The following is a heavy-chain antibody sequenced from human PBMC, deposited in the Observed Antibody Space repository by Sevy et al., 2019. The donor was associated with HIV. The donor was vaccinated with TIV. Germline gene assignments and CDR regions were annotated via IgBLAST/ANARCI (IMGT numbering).Heavy chain of an antibody. Sequence: SVKVSCKASGGTFSSYAISWVRQAPGQGLEWMGRIIPILGIANYAQKFQGRVTITADKSTSTAYMELSSLRSEDTAVYYCAVTLTIFGVAPFDPWGQGTLVTVSS. CDR3: AVTLTIFGVAPFDP. CDR1: GGTFSSYA. CDR2: IIPILGIA. V-gene: IGHV1-69*04. D-gene: IGHD3-3*01. J-gene: IGHJ5*02.